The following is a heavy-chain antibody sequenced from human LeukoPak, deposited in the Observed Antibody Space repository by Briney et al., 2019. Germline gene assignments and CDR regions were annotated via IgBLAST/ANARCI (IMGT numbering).Heavy chain of an antibody. V-gene: IGHV3-33*01. D-gene: IGHD3-10*01. CDR1: GFTFSSYG. CDR3: ARDWGGVRGVTASDF. J-gene: IGHJ4*02. CDR2: IWYDGSSK. Sequence: GGSLRLSCAASGFTFSSYGIHWVRQAPGKGLEWVAVIWYDGSSKYYADSVKGRFTISRDNSENTLYLQMNSLRAEDTAVYYCARDWGGVRGVTASDFWGQGTLVTVSS.